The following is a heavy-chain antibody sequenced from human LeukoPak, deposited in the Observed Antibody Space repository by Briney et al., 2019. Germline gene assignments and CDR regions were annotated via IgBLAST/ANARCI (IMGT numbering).Heavy chain of an antibody. CDR1: GGSISSGDYY. J-gene: IGHJ5*02. V-gene: IGHV4-30-4*01. Sequence: SQTLSLTCTVSGGSISSGDYYWRWIRQPPGKGLEWIGYIYYSGSTYYNPSLKSRVTISVDTSKNQFSLKLSSVTAADTAVYYCAREGNLGYCSSTSCYFFDPWGQGTLVTVSS. D-gene: IGHD2-2*01. CDR2: IYYSGST. CDR3: AREGNLGYCSSTSCYFFDP.